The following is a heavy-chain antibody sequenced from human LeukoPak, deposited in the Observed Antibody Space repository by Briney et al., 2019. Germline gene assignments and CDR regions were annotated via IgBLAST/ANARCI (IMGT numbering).Heavy chain of an antibody. CDR3: ARAFGGGRLNWFDP. CDR2: MNPNSGST. V-gene: IGHV1-8*01. J-gene: IGHJ5*02. Sequence: GASVKVSCKASGYTFTSYDINWVRQATGQGLEWMGWMNPNSGSTGYAQKFQGRVTMTRNTSISTAYMELSSLRSEDTAVYYCARAFGGGRLNWFDPWGQGTLVTVSS. CDR1: GYTFTSYD. D-gene: IGHD3-16*01.